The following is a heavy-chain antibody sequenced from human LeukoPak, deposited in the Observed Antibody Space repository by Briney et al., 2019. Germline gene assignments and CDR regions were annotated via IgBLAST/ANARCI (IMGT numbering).Heavy chain of an antibody. J-gene: IGHJ5*02. CDR1: GYTFTSYG. CDR2: ISAYNGNT. Sequence: ASVKVSCKAAGYTFTSYGISWVRQAPRQGLEWMGWISAYNGNTNYAQKPQDRVTMTTDTSTITAYMQLRSLRSDDTAVYYCARDPGEFGRGFDPWGQGALVTVSS. V-gene: IGHV1-18*01. CDR3: ARDPGEFGRGFDP. D-gene: IGHD3-16*01.